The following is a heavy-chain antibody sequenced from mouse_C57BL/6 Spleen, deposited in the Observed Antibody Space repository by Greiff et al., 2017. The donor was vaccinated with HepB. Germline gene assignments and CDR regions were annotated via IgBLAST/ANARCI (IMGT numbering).Heavy chain of an antibody. D-gene: IGHD2-4*01. J-gene: IGHJ1*03. Sequence: VQLQQSGAELVRPGTSVKLSCKASGYTFTSYWMHWVKQRPGQGLEWIGVIDPSDSYTNYNQKFKGKATLTVDTSSSTAYMQLSSLTSEDSAVYYCARNYEYDRYFDVWGTGTTVTVSS. CDR2: IDPSDSYT. CDR3: ARNYEYDRYFDV. V-gene: IGHV1-59*01. CDR1: GYTFTSYW.